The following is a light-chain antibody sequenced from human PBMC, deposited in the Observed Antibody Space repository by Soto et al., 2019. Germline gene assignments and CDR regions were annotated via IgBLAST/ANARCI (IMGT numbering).Light chain of an antibody. CDR3: SSYTSSSTLVV. V-gene: IGLV2-14*01. CDR2: DVS. J-gene: IGLJ2*01. Sequence: QSALTQPASVSGSPGQSITISCTGTSSDVGGYNYVSWCQQHPGKAPKLMIYDVSNRPSGVSNRFSGSKSGNTASLTISGLQAEDEDDYYCSSYTSSSTLVVFGGGTKLTVL. CDR1: SSDVGGYNY.